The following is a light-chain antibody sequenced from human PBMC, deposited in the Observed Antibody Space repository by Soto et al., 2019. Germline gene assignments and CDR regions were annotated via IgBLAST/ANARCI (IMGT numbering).Light chain of an antibody. CDR2: AAS. Sequence: EIVMTQSPAALSVSPGESATLSCRASQSVTGDVSSNLAWYQQKPGQPPRLLIYAASTRATGVPDRFSASGSATEFTLTISSLQSEDFAVYYCQQYNKWPRTFGQGTKVDIK. CDR1: QSVTGDVSSN. V-gene: IGKV3-15*01. J-gene: IGKJ1*01. CDR3: QQYNKWPRT.